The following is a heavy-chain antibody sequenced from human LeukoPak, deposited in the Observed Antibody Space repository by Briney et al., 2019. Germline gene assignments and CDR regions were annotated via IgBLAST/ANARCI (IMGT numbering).Heavy chain of an antibody. CDR3: ATIAAAATGTPSDAFDI. V-gene: IGHV4-34*01. Sequence: SETLSLTCAVYGGSFSGYYWSWIRQPPGKGLEWIGEINHSGSTNYNPSLKSRVTISVDTSKNQFSLKLSSVTAADTAVYYRATIAAAATGTPSDAFDIWGQGTMVTVSS. J-gene: IGHJ3*02. CDR1: GGSFSGYY. CDR2: INHSGST. D-gene: IGHD6-13*01.